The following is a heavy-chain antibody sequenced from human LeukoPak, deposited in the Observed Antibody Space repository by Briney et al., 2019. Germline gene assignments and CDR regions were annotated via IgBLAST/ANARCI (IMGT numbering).Heavy chain of an antibody. J-gene: IGHJ4*02. CDR3: DGADF. CDR2: ISDSGGGT. Sequence: PPGGSLRLSCAASGFTFNTYSMNWARQAPGKGPEWASTISDSGGGTYYADSVKGRFTISRDNSKNTLYLQMNSLRADDTAVYFCDGADFWGQGTLVTVSS. V-gene: IGHV3-23*01. CDR1: GFTFNTYS.